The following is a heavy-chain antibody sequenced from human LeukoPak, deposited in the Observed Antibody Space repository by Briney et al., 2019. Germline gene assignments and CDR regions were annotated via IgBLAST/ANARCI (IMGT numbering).Heavy chain of an antibody. CDR2: INHSGST. J-gene: IGHJ4*02. V-gene: IGHV4-34*01. CDR1: GGSFSGYY. D-gene: IGHD3-10*01. Sequence: SETLSLTCAVYGGSFSGYYWSWIRQPPGKGLEWIGEINHSGSTNYNPSLKSRVTISVDTSKNQFSLKLSSATAADTAVYYCARNVGYYYGSGSYRDYWGQGTLVTVSS. CDR3: ARNVGYYYGSGSYRDY.